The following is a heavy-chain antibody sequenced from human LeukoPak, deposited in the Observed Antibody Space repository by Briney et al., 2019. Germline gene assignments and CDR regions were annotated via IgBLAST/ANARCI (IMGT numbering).Heavy chain of an antibody. D-gene: IGHD4-17*01. CDR2: ISYDGSNK. CDR1: GFTFSIYA. CDR3: ASMTTSTQD. V-gene: IGHV3-30-3*01. Sequence: GGSLRLSCADSGFTFSIYAMNWVRQAPGKGLEWVAVISYDGSNKYYADSVKGRFTISRDNSKNTLYLQMNSLRAEDTAVYYCASMTTSTQDWGQGTLVTVSS. J-gene: IGHJ4*02.